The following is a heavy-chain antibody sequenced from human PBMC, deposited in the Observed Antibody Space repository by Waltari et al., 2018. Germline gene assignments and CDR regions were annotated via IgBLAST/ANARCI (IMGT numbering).Heavy chain of an antibody. CDR1: GFTVSSSY. Sequence: EVQLVETGGGLIQPGGSLRLSCAASGFTVSSSYMSWVRQAPGKGLEWVSVIYSGGSTYYADSVKGRFTISRDNSKNTLYLQMNSLRAEDTAVYYCARGGSSEGDAFDIWGQGTMVTVSS. V-gene: IGHV3-53*02. J-gene: IGHJ3*02. D-gene: IGHD6-25*01. CDR3: ARGGSSEGDAFDI. CDR2: IYSGGST.